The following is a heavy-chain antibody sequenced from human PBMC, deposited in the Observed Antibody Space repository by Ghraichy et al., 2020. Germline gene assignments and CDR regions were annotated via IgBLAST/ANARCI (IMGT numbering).Heavy chain of an antibody. Sequence: LSLTCAASGFTFSDYALTWFRQAPGKGLEWVSTITGGGGSTSYVDSVKGRFTISRDNSKNTLYLQMNSLRAEDTAVYYCAKDSYDILTGPITWGQGTLVTVSS. V-gene: IGHV3-23*01. CDR3: AKDSYDILTGPIT. J-gene: IGHJ4*02. CDR1: GFTFSDYA. CDR2: ITGGGGST. D-gene: IGHD3-9*01.